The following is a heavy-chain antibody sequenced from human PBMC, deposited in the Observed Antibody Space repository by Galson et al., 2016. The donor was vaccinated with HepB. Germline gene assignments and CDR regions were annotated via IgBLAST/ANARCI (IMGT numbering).Heavy chain of an antibody. Sequence: SLRLSCAASGFTFRNHWMHWVRQAPGRGLVWISRINSDGSGTTYADSVKGRFTISRDNAKNTVYLQMDSLRVDDTAVYYCAGDRRGSGWYNDYWGQGTLVTVPS. CDR1: GFTFRNHW. V-gene: IGHV3-74*01. CDR3: AGDRRGSGWYNDY. J-gene: IGHJ4*02. CDR2: INSDGSGT. D-gene: IGHD6-19*01.